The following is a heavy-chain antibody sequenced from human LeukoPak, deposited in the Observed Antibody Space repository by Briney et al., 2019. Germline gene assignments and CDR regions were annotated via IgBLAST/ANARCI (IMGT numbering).Heavy chain of an antibody. V-gene: IGHV4-59*08. J-gene: IGHJ4*02. Sequence: SETLSLTCTVSGGSISSYNWSWIRQPPGKGLEWIGYIYYSGSTNYNPSLKSRVTISVDTSKNQFSLKLNSVTAADTAVYSCARHAGEGEPLPHFASWARGPLATASS. CDR1: GGSISSYN. CDR2: IYYSGST. D-gene: IGHD1-26*01. CDR3: ARHAGEGEPLPHFAS.